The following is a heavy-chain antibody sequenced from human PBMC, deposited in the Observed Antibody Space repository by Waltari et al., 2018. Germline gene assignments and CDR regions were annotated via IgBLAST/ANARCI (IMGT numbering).Heavy chain of an antibody. J-gene: IGHJ6*02. D-gene: IGHD2-2*01. CDR2: INTNTGNP. V-gene: IGHV7-4-1*02. Sequence: QVQLVQSGSELKKPGASVNVSCKASGYTFTSYAMNWVRQAPGQGLKWMGWINTNTGNPTYAQGFTGRFVFSLDTSVSTAYLQISSLKAEDTAVYYCARPLDIVVVPAAMYYYYGMDVWGQGTTVTVSS. CDR3: ARPLDIVVVPAAMYYYYGMDV. CDR1: GYTFTSYA.